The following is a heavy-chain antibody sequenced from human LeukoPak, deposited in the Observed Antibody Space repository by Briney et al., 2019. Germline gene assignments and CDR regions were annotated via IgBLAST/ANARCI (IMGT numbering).Heavy chain of an antibody. V-gene: IGHV4-39*07. CDR3: ARDRNGGDYMDV. CDR2: IYYSGST. D-gene: IGHD4-23*01. CDR1: GGSITSSSYY. Sequence: SETLSLTCTVSGGSITSSSYYWGWIRQPPGKGLEWIGSIYYSGSTHYSPSLKSRVTISVDMSKNQFSLKLSSVTAADTAVYYCARDRNGGDYMDVWGKGTTVTVSS. J-gene: IGHJ6*03.